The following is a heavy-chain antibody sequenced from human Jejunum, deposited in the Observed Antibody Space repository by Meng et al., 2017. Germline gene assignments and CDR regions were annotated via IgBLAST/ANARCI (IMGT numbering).Heavy chain of an antibody. CDR1: GYSFTGYF. CDR2: INPNSGAT. V-gene: IGHV1-2*06. Sequence: QEPRMQSGAERGGPGASVKVSCKASGYSFTGYFMHWGRRAPGQGFEWLGRINPNSGATDYAQNFHGRVTMTRDTSITTAFMELSSLTSDDTAVYYCATNTYDSTNYWAYWGQGTLVTVSS. D-gene: IGHD2-8*01. CDR3: ATNTYDSTNYWAY. J-gene: IGHJ1*01.